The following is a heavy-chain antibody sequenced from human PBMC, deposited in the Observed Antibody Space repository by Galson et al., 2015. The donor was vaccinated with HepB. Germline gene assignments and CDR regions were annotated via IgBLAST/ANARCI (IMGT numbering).Heavy chain of an antibody. Sequence: SVKVSCKASGGTFSSYAISWVRQAPGQGLEWMGGIIPIFGTANFAQKFQGRVTITADESTSTAYMEMSSLRSEDTAVYYCARDLNTHYYDSSGYYYSWFAPWGQGTLFTVSS. CDR3: ARDLNTHYYDSSGYYYSWFAP. CDR2: IIPIFGTA. CDR1: GGTFSSYA. V-gene: IGHV1-69*13. D-gene: IGHD3-22*01. J-gene: IGHJ5*02.